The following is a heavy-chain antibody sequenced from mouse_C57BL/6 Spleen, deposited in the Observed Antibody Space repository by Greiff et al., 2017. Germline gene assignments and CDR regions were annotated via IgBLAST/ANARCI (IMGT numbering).Heavy chain of an antibody. Sequence: QVQLQQPGAELVKPGASVKMSCKASGYTFTSYWITWVKQRPGQGLEWIGDIYPGSGSTNYNEKFKSKATLTVDTSSSTAYMQLSSLTSEDSAVFYCARGVYSNYRYYAMDEWGQGTQGTVSS. CDR3: ARGVYSNYRYYAMDE. CDR2: IYPGSGST. D-gene: IGHD2-5*01. J-gene: IGHJ4*01. CDR1: GYTFTSYW. V-gene: IGHV1-55*01.